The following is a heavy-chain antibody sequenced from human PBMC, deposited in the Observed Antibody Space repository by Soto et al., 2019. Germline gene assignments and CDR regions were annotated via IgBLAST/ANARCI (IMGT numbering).Heavy chain of an antibody. CDR1: GFTFSSYG. V-gene: IGHV3-33*01. CDR2: IWYDGSNK. CDR3: ARGPCSSTSCYIVEYYFDY. D-gene: IGHD2-2*02. J-gene: IGHJ4*02. Sequence: GGSLRLSCAASGFTFSSYGMHWVRQAPGKGLEWVAVIWYDGSNKYYADSVKGRFTISRDNSKNTLYLQMNSLRAEDTAVYYCARGPCSSTSCYIVEYYFDYWGQGTLVTVS.